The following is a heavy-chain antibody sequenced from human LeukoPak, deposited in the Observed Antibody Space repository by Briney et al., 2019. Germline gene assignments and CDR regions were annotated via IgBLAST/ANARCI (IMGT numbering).Heavy chain of an antibody. V-gene: IGHV3-53*05. CDR1: GFTVSSDY. CDR2: LYSGCSK. CDR3: ARNWFDP. J-gene: IGHJ5*02. Sequence: GGSLRLSCAASGFTVSSDYMSWVRQAPGKGLEWGTVLYSGCSKYYAASVKGRFTISRDKSKNTVYLQMNSLRFEDTAMYYCARNWFDPWGQGTLVIVSS.